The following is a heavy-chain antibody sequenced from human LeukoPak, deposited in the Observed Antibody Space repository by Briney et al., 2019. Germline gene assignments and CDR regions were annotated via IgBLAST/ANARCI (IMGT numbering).Heavy chain of an antibody. Sequence: GGSLRLSCVASGFTLSSYSMNWVRQAPGKGLEWVSYISSSSSTIYYADSVKGRFTISRDNAKNSLYLQINSLRAEDTAVYYCARHPPYGGSPYYYYMDVWGKGTTVTVSS. CDR3: ARHPPYGGSPYYYYMDV. CDR2: ISSSSSTI. V-gene: IGHV3-48*01. D-gene: IGHD2-15*01. CDR1: GFTLSSYS. J-gene: IGHJ6*03.